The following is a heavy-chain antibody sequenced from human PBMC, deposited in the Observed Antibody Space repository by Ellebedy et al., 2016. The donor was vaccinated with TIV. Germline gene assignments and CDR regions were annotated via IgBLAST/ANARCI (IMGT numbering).Heavy chain of an antibody. Sequence: GESLKISCAASGFTFSDYTMNWVRQAPGKGLEWVSYIDIGATTIYYADSVKGRFTISRDNAKNSLFPQMNSLRADDTAVYYCARGPPLFDPWGQGTLVTVSS. J-gene: IGHJ5*02. CDR1: GFTFSDYT. V-gene: IGHV3-48*04. CDR3: ARGPPLFDP. CDR2: IDIGATTI.